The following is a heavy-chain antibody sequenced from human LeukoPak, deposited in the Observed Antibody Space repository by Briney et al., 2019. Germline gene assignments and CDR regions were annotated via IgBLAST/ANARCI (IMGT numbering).Heavy chain of an antibody. D-gene: IGHD3-22*01. Sequence: PSETLSLTRIVSARTISTYYWSWIRQPPGKGLEWIGYIYYTGSTNYNPSLKSRVTISVDTSKNQFSLKLNSVTAADTAVYYCARAPYYHNSSGYYYGQFDYWGQGTLVTVSS. V-gene: IGHV4-59*01. CDR2: IYYTGST. J-gene: IGHJ4*02. CDR3: ARAPYYHNSSGYYYGQFDY. CDR1: ARTISTYY.